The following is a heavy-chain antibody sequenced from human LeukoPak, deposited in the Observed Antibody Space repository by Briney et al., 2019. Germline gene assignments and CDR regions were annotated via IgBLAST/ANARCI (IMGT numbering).Heavy chain of an antibody. J-gene: IGHJ4*02. CDR2: FKSDGYST. V-gene: IGHV3-74*01. CDR3: TRGGVPGAYDY. CDR1: GFTFSDHY. D-gene: IGHD3-16*01. Sequence: GGSLRLSCAASGFTFSDHYMDWVRQAPGKGLVWVSGFKSDGYSTIYADSVKGRFTISRDNAKNTLYLQMNSLRVDDTAVYYCTRGGVPGAYDYWGQGTLVTVSS.